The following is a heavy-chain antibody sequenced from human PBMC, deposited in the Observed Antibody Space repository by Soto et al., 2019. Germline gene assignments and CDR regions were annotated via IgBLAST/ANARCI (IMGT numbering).Heavy chain of an antibody. CDR1: GGSITGYY. V-gene: IGHV4-59*08. CDR2: MYYIGST. J-gene: IGHJ4*02. Sequence: SETLSLTCTVSGGSITGYYWSWIRQPPGKGLEWIGYMYYIGSTNHNPSLKSRVAISVDTSKNQFSLKLSSVTAADTAVYYCAGSSGYDLGEIDYWGQGTLVTVSS. D-gene: IGHD5-12*01. CDR3: AGSSGYDLGEIDY.